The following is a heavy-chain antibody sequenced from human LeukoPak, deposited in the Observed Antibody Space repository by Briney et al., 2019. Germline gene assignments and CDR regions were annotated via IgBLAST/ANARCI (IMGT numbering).Heavy chain of an antibody. V-gene: IGHV4-39*01. Sequence: NPSETLSLTCTVSGGSISSSSYYWGWIRQPPGKGLEWIGSIYYSGSTYYNPSLKSRVTISVDTSKNQFSLKLSSVTAADTAVYYCARRGTLRGPLGYWGQGTLVTVSS. CDR3: ARRGTLRGPLGY. CDR2: IYYSGST. J-gene: IGHJ4*02. CDR1: GGSISSSSYY. D-gene: IGHD4-17*01.